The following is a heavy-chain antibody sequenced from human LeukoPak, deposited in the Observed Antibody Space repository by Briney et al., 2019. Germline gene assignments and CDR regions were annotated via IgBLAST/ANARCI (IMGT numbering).Heavy chain of an antibody. CDR1: GGSISSSNW. CDR3: ARFRTNDTSGYYGGSFDY. D-gene: IGHD3-22*01. CDR2: IYHSGST. J-gene: IGHJ4*02. V-gene: IGHV4-4*02. Sequence: PSGTLSLTCAVSGGSISSSNWWSWVRQPPGKGLEWIGEIYHSGSTNYNPSLKSRVTISVDKSKNQFSLKLSSVTAADTAVYYCARFRTNDTSGYYGGSFDYWGQGTLVTVSS.